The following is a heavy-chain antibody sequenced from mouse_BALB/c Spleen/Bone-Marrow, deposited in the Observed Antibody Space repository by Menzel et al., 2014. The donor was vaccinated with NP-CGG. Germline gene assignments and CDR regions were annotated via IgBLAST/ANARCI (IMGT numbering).Heavy chain of an antibody. D-gene: IGHD4-1*02. J-gene: IGHJ3*01. CDR3: ALNWDSAY. V-gene: IGHV5-6*01. Sequence: DVHLVESGGDLVKPGGSLKLSCAASGFTFSSYGMSWVRQTPDKRLEWVATLNNGGTYTYYPDSVKGRFTISRDNAKNTLYLQTSSLKSEDTAMYYCALNWDSAYWGQGTLVTVSA. CDR1: GFTFSSYG. CDR2: LNNGGTYT.